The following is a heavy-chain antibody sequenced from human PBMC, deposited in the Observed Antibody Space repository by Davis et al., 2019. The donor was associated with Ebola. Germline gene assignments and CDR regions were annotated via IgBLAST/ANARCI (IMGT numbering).Heavy chain of an antibody. Sequence: KVSCKGSGYSFTSYWIGWVRQMPGKGLEWMGIIYPGDSDTRNSPSFQGQVTISADNSISTAYLQWSSLKASDTAMYYCARVPLRGPYYYYYGMDVWGQGTTVTVSS. V-gene: IGHV5-51*01. CDR2: IYPGDSDT. CDR1: GYSFTSYW. J-gene: IGHJ6*02. CDR3: ARVPLRGPYYYYYGMDV.